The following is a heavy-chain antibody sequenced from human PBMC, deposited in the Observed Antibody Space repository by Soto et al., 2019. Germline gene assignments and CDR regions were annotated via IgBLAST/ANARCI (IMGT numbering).Heavy chain of an antibody. Sequence: SETLSLTCSVSGGSISSGYYYWRWIRQPPGKGLEWIGHIYYSGSTYYNPSLKSRVSISVDSSKNHFSLKLSSVTAADTAVYYCAGTSSNYYDTSGYYFDYWGQGTLVTVSS. D-gene: IGHD3-22*01. CDR3: AGTSSNYYDTSGYYFDY. J-gene: IGHJ4*02. V-gene: IGHV4-30-4*01. CDR1: GGSISSGYYY. CDR2: IYYSGST.